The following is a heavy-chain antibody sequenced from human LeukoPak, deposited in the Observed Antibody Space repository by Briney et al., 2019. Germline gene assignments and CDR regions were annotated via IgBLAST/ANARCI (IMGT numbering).Heavy chain of an antibody. CDR3: ARQMDTAMVTGHYYDYMDI. Sequence: SETLSPTCTVSGGSISSYYWSWIRQPPGKGLEWIGYIYYSGSTNYNPSLKSRVTISVYTSKNQFSLKLSSVTAADTAVCYCARQMDTAMVTGHYYDYMDIWGKGTTVTVSS. D-gene: IGHD5-18*01. J-gene: IGHJ6*03. V-gene: IGHV4-59*08. CDR2: IYYSGST. CDR1: GGSISSYY.